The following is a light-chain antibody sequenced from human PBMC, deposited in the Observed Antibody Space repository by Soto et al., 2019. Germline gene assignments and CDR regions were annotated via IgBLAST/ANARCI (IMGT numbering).Light chain of an antibody. Sequence: DIQLTQSPSFLSASVGDRVTITCRASQGISSYLAWYQQKPGKAPKLLIYAAFTLQSGVPSRFSGSGSGTEFTLTISSLQPEDFATYYCQQLNTTPFTFGPGTKVDIK. CDR3: QQLNTTPFT. CDR1: QGISSY. J-gene: IGKJ3*01. V-gene: IGKV1-9*01. CDR2: AAF.